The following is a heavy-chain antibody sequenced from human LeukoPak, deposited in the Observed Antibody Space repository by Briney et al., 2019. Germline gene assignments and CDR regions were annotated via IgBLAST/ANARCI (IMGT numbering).Heavy chain of an antibody. CDR3: ARVFWSGYPRPSSNPSDY. Sequence: PGGSLRLSCAASGFTFSSYSMNWVRQAPGKGLEWVSSISSSSSYIYYADSVKGRFTISRDNAKNSLYLQMNSLRAEDTAVYYCARVFWSGYPRPSSNPSDYWGQGTLVTVSS. CDR1: GFTFSSYS. D-gene: IGHD3-3*01. CDR2: ISSSSSYI. J-gene: IGHJ4*02. V-gene: IGHV3-21*01.